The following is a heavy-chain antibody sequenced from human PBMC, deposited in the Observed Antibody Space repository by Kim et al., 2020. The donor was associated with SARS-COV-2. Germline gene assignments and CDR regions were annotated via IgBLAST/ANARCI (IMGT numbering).Heavy chain of an antibody. CDR1: GFTLSNYH. V-gene: IGHV3-48*02. J-gene: IGHJ6*02. D-gene: IGHD3-16*01. Sequence: GGSLRLSCGASGFTLSNYHMNWVRQAPGKGLEWISYITKSGRTTYYADSVKGRFTISRDNAKNSLFLQMSSLRDEDVAIYYCAREGYDYGMDVWGQGATVTVSS. CDR3: AREGYDYGMDV. CDR2: ITKSGRTT.